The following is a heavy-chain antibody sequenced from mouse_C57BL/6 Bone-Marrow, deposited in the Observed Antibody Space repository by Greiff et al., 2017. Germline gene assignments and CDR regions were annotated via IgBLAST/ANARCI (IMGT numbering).Heavy chain of an antibody. CDR3: AREGGYDDY. CDR2: INPYNGGT. Sequence: EVQLQQSGPVLVKPGASVKMSCKASGYTFTDYYMNWVKQSHGKSLEWIGVINPYNGGTSYNQKFKGKATLTVDTSSSTAYMELNSLTSEDSAVYYCAREGGYDDYWGQGTTLTVSS. D-gene: IGHD2-2*01. CDR1: GYTFTDYY. V-gene: IGHV1-19*01. J-gene: IGHJ2*01.